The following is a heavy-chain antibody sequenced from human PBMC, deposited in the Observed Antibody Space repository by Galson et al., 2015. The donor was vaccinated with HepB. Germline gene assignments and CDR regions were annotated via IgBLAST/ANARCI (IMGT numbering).Heavy chain of an antibody. CDR1: GFSLSTSGES. CDR3: AHSKNMDV. CDR2: IYWDDAK. V-gene: IGHV2-5*02. J-gene: IGHJ6*03. Sequence: PALVKPTQTLTLTCTFSGFSLSTSGESVGWIRQPPGKALEWLAVIYWDDAKRFSPSLSNRLTIYNDTPKNQVVLTVSNMDPVDTATYFCAHSKNMDVWGKGTTVTVSS.